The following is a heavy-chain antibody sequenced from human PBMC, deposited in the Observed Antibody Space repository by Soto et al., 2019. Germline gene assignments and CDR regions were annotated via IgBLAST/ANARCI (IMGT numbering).Heavy chain of an antibody. CDR2: IYYSGST. CDR3: ARHVDYYDSSGPPPYYYYGMDV. D-gene: IGHD3-22*01. CDR1: GGSISSSGYY. Sequence: PSETLSLTCTVSGGSISSSGYYWGWIRQPPGKGLEWIGSIYYSGSTYYNPSLKSRVSISVDTSKNQFSLKLSSVTAADTAVYYCARHVDYYDSSGPPPYYYYGMDVWGQGTMVTVSS. V-gene: IGHV4-39*01. J-gene: IGHJ6*02.